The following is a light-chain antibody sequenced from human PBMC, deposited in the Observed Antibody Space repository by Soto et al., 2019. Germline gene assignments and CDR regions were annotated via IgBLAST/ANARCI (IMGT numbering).Light chain of an antibody. CDR2: EVT. CDR1: SSDIGRYEF. CDR3: CSYAGTKYYV. V-gene: IGLV2-8*01. Sequence: QSALTQPPSASGSLGQSVTISCTGTSSDIGRYEFVSWYQHHPGKAPKLIIYEVTERPSGVPDRFSGSKSGNTASLTVSGLQADDEADYFCCSYAGTKYYVFGTGTKLTDL. J-gene: IGLJ1*01.